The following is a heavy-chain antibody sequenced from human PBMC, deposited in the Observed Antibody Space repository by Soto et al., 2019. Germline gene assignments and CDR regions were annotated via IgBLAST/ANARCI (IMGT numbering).Heavy chain of an antibody. D-gene: IGHD3-22*01. V-gene: IGHV3-9*01. CDR1: GFTFDDYA. CDR2: ISWHSDTL. Sequence: EVQLVESGGGLGQPGRSMRLSCAASGFTFDDYAMHWVRQAPGNGLEWVTGISWHSDTLGYADSVKGRFTISRDNAKNSLYLQMSSLRPEDTAFYYCARGLYYYTTSGYPHYWGQGTLVTVSS. CDR3: ARGLYYYTTSGYPHY. J-gene: IGHJ4*02.